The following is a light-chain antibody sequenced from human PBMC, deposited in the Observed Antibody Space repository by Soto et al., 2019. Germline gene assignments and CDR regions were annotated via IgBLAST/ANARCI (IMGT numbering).Light chain of an antibody. CDR1: QTISSY. V-gene: IGKV3-11*01. Sequence: EIVLTQSPATLSLSPGKRATLSCRASQTISSYLAWYQQKPGQPPRLLSYDASNRATGIPARFSGSGSGTDFTLTISTLEPEDFAVYYGQHRSNWPLMYTFGQGTKLEIK. CDR3: QHRSNWPLMYT. J-gene: IGKJ2*01. CDR2: DAS.